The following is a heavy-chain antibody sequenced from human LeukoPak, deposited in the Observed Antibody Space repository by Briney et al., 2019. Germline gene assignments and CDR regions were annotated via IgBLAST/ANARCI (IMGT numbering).Heavy chain of an antibody. V-gene: IGHV3-20*04. Sequence: GGSLRLSCAASGFTFSSYAMSWVRQAPGKGLEWVSGINWNGGSTGYADSVKGRFTISRDNAKNSLYLQMNSLRAEDTALYYCARVVGATEFDYWGQGTLVTVSS. CDR1: GFTFSSYA. D-gene: IGHD1-26*01. CDR3: ARVVGATEFDY. J-gene: IGHJ4*02. CDR2: INWNGGST.